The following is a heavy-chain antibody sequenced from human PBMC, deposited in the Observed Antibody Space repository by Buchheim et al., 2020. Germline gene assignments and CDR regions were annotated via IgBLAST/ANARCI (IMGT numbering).Heavy chain of an antibody. J-gene: IGHJ4*02. CDR3: ARSVGGATNY. D-gene: IGHD1-26*01. Sequence: QVQLQESGPGLVKPSETLSLTCSVSGGSISSYYWYWIRQPPGKGLEWIGYIYYSGSTNYNPSLKSRVTISVDPSKNQFSLKLRSVTAADTAVYYCARSVGGATNYWGQGTL. CDR1: GGSISSYY. V-gene: IGHV4-59*01. CDR2: IYYSGST.